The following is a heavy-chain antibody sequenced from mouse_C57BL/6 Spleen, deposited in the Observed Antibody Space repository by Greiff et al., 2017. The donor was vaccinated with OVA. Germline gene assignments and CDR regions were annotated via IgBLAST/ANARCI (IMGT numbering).Heavy chain of an antibody. CDR2: IYPGSGST. Sequence: QVQLKQSGAELVKPGASVKMSCKASGYTFTSYWITWVKQRPGQGLEWIGDIYPGSGSTNYNEKFKGKATLTVDTSSSTAYMQLSSLTSEDSAVYFCARGGSSGGHFDYWGQGTTLTVSS. CDR3: ARGGSSGGHFDY. V-gene: IGHV1-55*01. J-gene: IGHJ2*01. CDR1: GYTFTSYW. D-gene: IGHD3-2*02.